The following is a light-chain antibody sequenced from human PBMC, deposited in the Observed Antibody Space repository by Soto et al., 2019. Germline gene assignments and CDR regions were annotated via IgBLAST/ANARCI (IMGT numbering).Light chain of an antibody. Sequence: EVVMTQSPGTLSVSPGESATLSCRASQTVSSNVAWYPQRPGQAPRLLIDGAFTRATGVPARFSGSRSGTEFTLTISSPQSEDFALYYCQQHNNWTYTFGQGTRLEIK. V-gene: IGKV3D-15*01. J-gene: IGKJ5*01. CDR1: QTVSSN. CDR3: QQHNNWTYT. CDR2: GAF.